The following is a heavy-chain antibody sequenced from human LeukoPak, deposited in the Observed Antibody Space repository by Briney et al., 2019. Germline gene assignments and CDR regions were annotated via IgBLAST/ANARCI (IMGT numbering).Heavy chain of an antibody. CDR2: ISYDGSNK. V-gene: IGHV3-30*18. Sequence: GGSLRLSCAASGFTFSSYGMHWVRQAPGKGLEWVAVISYDGSNKYYADSVKGRFTTSRDNSKNTLYLQMNSLRAEDTAVYYCAKVGIAAADFDYWGQGTLVTVSS. CDR3: AKVGIAAADFDY. J-gene: IGHJ4*02. CDR1: GFTFSSYG. D-gene: IGHD6-13*01.